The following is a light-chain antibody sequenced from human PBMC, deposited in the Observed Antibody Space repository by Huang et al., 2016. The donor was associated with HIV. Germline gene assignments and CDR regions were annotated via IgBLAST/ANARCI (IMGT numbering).Light chain of an antibody. J-gene: IGKJ4*01. CDR2: GAS. V-gene: IGKV3-15*01. CDR1: QRVSSN. Sequence: EIVMTQSPATLSVSPGERATLSCSASQRVSSNLAWYQQKPGQAPRLLIYGASTRATGIPAMFSGSGSGTEFTLTISGLQSEDFAVYYCQQYNNWPPLTFGGGTKVEIK. CDR3: QQYNNWPPLT.